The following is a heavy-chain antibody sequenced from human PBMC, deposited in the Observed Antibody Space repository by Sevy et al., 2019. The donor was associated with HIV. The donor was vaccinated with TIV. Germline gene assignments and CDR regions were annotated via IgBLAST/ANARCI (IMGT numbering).Heavy chain of an antibody. V-gene: IGHV4-4*07. Sequence: SETLSLTYTVSGGSISSYYWNWIRQPAGKGLEWIGRIFSSGSNTYNPSLKSRVIMSVDTSKNQFSLKLSSVTAADTAVYYCARDLNYSNYYYGMDVWGQGTTVTVSS. J-gene: IGHJ6*02. D-gene: IGHD4-4*01. CDR3: ARDLNYSNYYYGMDV. CDR1: GGSISSYY. CDR2: IFSSGSN.